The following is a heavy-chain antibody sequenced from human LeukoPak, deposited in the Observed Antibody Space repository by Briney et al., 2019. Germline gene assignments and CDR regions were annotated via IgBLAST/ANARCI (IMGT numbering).Heavy chain of an antibody. CDR1: GFTFSSYW. V-gene: IGHV3-74*01. D-gene: IGHD1-14*01. Sequence: PGGSLRLSCAASGFTFSSYWMHWVRQAPGKGLVWVSRINSDGSSTSYADSVKGRFTISRDNSKNTLYLQMASLRDEDMGVYYCARVGPETAFDYWGQGTLVTVSS. CDR3: ARVGPETAFDY. CDR2: INSDGSST. J-gene: IGHJ4*02.